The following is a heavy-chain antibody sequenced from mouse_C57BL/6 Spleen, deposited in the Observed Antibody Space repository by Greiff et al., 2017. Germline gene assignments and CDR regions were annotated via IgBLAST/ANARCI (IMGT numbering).Heavy chain of an antibody. V-gene: IGHV1-69*01. D-gene: IGHD1-1*01. CDR2: IDPSDSYT. Sequence: QVQLKQPGAELVMPGASVKLSCKASGYTFTSYWMHWVKQRPGQGLEWIGEIDPSDSYTNYNQKFKGKSTLTVDKSSSTAYMQLSSLTSEDSAVYYCARGDYGSSYLDYWGQGTTLTVSS. J-gene: IGHJ2*01. CDR1: GYTFTSYW. CDR3: ARGDYGSSYLDY.